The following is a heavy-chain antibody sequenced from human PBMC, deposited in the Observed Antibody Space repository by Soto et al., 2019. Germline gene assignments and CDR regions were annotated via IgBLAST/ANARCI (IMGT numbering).Heavy chain of an antibody. CDR1: GYSFTDYH. CDR3: ARGDSTDCSNGVCSFFYNHDMDV. Sequence: ASVKVSCKASGYSFTDYHIHWVRRAPGQGLEWLGRINPKSGGTSTAQKFQGWVTMTTDTSISTASMELTRLTSDDTAIYYCARGDSTDCSNGVCSFFYNHDMDVWGQGT. V-gene: IGHV1-2*04. D-gene: IGHD2-8*01. J-gene: IGHJ6*02. CDR2: INPKSGGT.